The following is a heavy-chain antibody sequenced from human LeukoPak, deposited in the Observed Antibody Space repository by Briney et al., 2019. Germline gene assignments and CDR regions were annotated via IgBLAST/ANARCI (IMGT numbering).Heavy chain of an antibody. CDR2: ISSDYI. V-gene: IGHV3-21*01. D-gene: IGHD2-15*01. CDR3: ARAPGGPRPGNWFDP. J-gene: IGHJ5*02. Sequence: GGSLRLSCAVSGFTFSFYTINWVRQTPGKGLEWVSSISSDYIYYAESVRGRLTVSRDNAKNSLYLQMNSLSAEDTAIYYCARAPGGPRPGNWFDPWGQGTLVTVSS. CDR1: GFTFSFYT.